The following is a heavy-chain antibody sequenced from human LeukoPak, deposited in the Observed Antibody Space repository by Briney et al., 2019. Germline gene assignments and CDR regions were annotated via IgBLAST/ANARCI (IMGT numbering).Heavy chain of an antibody. CDR1: GGSISSSSYY. V-gene: IGHV4-39*07. Sequence: SETLSLTCTVSGGSISSSSYYWGWIRQPPGKGLEWIGSIYYSGSTYYNPSLKSRVTISVDTSKNQFSLKLSSATAADTAVYYCATRAEYYYDSSGYRSPIDYWGQGTLVTVSS. J-gene: IGHJ4*02. CDR3: ATRAEYYYDSSGYRSPIDY. CDR2: IYYSGST. D-gene: IGHD3-22*01.